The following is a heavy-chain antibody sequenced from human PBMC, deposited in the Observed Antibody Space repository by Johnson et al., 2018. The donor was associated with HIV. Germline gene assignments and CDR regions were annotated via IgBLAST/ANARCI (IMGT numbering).Heavy chain of an antibody. CDR3: ASLSSSGAFDI. CDR2: IPFHGTQQ. D-gene: IGHD6-6*01. V-gene: IGHV3-30*02. J-gene: IGHJ3*02. CDR1: GFSFSSYG. Sequence: VPLVESGGGVVQPGGSLRLSCAASGFSFSSYGMYWARQAPDKGLEWVAYIPFHGTQQYSGDSVKGRFTISRDNSRDTLFLEMNSLRVEDTAVYYCASLSSSGAFDIWGQGTMVTVSS.